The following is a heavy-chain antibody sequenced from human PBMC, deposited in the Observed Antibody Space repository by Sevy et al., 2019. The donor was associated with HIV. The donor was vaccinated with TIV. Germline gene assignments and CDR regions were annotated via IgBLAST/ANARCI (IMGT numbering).Heavy chain of an antibody. Sequence: GGSLRLSCAASGFTVSNSYMSWVRQAPGKGLEWVSIIYSGVTRSYADSVRGRFTISRDNSKNTLSLQMNSLRAEDTAVYYCARLSVYYYDSSGYYTTGNAFDIWGQGTMVTVSS. CDR3: ARLSVYYYDSSGYYTTGNAFDI. CDR2: IYSGVTR. D-gene: IGHD3-22*01. CDR1: GFTVSNSY. V-gene: IGHV3-53*01. J-gene: IGHJ3*02.